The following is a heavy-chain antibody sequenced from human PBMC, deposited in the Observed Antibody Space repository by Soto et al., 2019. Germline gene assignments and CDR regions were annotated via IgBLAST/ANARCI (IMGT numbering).Heavy chain of an antibody. V-gene: IGHV3-15*01. CDR2: LKTKTDGGTT. Sequence: GGSLRLSCVVSGFTFSNTWMSWIRQTPGKGLERVGRLKTKTDGGTTDYAAPVKGRFTISRDDSRNTLYLQMNSLKAEDTAVYYCATSPGYFDFWGQGTLVTVSS. J-gene: IGHJ4*02. CDR1: GFTFSNTW. CDR3: ATSPGYFDF.